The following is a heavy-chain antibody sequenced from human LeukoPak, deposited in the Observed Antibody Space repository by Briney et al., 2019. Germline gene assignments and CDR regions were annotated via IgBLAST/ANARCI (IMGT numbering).Heavy chain of an antibody. CDR1: GYSFTSYW. Sequence: GESLKISCKGSGYSFTSYWIGWVRQMPGKGLEWMGIIYPDDSDTRYSPSFQGQVTISADKSISTAYLQWSSLKASDTAIYYCARRGSTWDNWFDPWGQGTLVTVSS. J-gene: IGHJ5*02. CDR3: ARRGSTWDNWFDP. CDR2: IYPDDSDT. V-gene: IGHV5-51*01. D-gene: IGHD6-13*01.